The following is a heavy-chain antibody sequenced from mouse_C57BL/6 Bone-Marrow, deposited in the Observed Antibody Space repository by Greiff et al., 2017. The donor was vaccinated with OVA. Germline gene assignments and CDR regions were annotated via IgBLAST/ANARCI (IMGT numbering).Heavy chain of an antibody. Sequence: QVQLQQPGAELVKPGASVKLSCKASGYTFTSYWMQWVEQRPGQGLEWIGEIDPSDSYTNYNQKFKGKATLTVDTSSSTAYMQLSSLTSEDSAVYYCAREGIYFDYWGQGTTLTVSS. CDR3: AREGIYFDY. V-gene: IGHV1-50*01. D-gene: IGHD1-1*01. CDR2: IDPSDSYT. CDR1: GYTFTSYW. J-gene: IGHJ2*01.